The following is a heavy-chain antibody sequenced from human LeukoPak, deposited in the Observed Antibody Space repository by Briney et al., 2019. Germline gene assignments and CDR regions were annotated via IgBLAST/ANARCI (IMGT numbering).Heavy chain of an antibody. J-gene: IGHJ3*02. CDR2: IYYRGST. V-gene: IGHV4-59*08. D-gene: IGHD3-22*01. CDR1: VGSISSYY. CDR3: ARLADYYDSSGYRDAFDI. Sequence: SETLSLTCTVCVGSISSYYWSWIRQPPGKGLECIGYIYYRGSTNYNPSLKSRATISVDTSKNQFSLKLSSVTAADTAVYCCARLADYYDSSGYRDAFDIWGQGTMVTVSS.